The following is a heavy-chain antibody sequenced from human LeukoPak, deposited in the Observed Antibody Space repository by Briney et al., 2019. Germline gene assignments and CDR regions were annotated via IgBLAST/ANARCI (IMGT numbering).Heavy chain of an antibody. CDR1: GFTFSSYA. J-gene: IGHJ4*02. Sequence: GGSLRLSCAASGFTFSSYAMSWVRQAPGKGRGWVSAISGSARSTYYADSVKGRFTISTDNSKNTLYLQMNSLRAEDTAVYYCAGGYSSGWSFDYWGQGTLVTVSS. V-gene: IGHV3-23*01. D-gene: IGHD6-19*01. CDR2: ISGSARST. CDR3: AGGYSSGWSFDY.